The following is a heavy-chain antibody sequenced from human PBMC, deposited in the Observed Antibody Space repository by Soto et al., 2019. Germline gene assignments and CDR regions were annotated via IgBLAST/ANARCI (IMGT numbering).Heavy chain of an antibody. CDR2: IDPGDSDT. CDR3: ARHVGSGIQLRLDYYYYFYMDV. D-gene: IGHD5-18*01. V-gene: IGHV5-51*01. Sequence: GESLKISSKGSGYSFTSYWIGWVRQMPGKGLEWMGIIDPGDSDTRYSPSFQGQVTISADNSISTAYLQWSSLQASDTAMNYCARHVGSGIQLRLDYYYYFYMDVWGKGTTVTVSS. J-gene: IGHJ6*03. CDR1: GYSFTSYW.